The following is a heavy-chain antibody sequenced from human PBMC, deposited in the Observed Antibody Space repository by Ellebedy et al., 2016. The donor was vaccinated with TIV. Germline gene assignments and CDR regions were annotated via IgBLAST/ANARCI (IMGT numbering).Heavy chain of an antibody. D-gene: IGHD4-17*01. J-gene: IGHJ6*02. Sequence: ASVKVSCKASGYTFTSYYMHWVRQAPGQGLEWMGIINPSGGSTSYAQKFQGRVTMTREPSTSTVYMELSSLRSEDTAVYYCATGYGDYGMDVWGQGTTVTVSS. CDR2: INPSGGST. V-gene: IGHV1-46*01. CDR1: GYTFTSYY. CDR3: ATGYGDYGMDV.